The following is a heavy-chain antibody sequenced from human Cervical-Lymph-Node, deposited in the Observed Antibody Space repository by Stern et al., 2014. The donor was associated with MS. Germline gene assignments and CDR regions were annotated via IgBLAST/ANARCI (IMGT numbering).Heavy chain of an antibody. CDR3: ARVIPAGIITHAFDI. CDR1: GGTFKSYV. J-gene: IGHJ3*02. D-gene: IGHD2-2*02. Sequence: QLVQSGAEVKKPGSSVKVSCKTSGGTFKSYVISWVRQAPGQGLEWMGGIIPAFRTANHAQKFQGRVTITADASTSTAYMELSSLRSEDTAVYYCARVIPAGIITHAFDIWGQGTMVIVSS. CDR2: IIPAFRTA. V-gene: IGHV1-69*01.